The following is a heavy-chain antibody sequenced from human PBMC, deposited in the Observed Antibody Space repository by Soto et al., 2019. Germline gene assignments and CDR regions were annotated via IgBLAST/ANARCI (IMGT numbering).Heavy chain of an antibody. J-gene: IGHJ4*02. CDR1: GFIFSNYG. V-gene: IGHV3-30*18. CDR2: ISFDGKNR. D-gene: IGHD2-15*01. Sequence: QVQLVESGGGVVQPGKSLRLSCAASGFIFSNYGMHWVRQAPGKGLEWVALISFDGKNRNYADSVKGRFTIYRDKPKKQMYMEMNSLRPEDTAFYYCAKRGGVVGGSEHPFFEYWGQGTLVTVSS. CDR3: AKRGGVVGGSEHPFFEY.